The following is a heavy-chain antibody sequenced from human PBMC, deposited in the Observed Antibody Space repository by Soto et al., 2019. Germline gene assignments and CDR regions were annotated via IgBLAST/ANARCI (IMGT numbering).Heavy chain of an antibody. CDR3: ARDPTVTSPYSMDV. V-gene: IGHV1-18*01. Sequence: ASVKVSCKASGYTFTSYGISWVRQAPGQGLEWMGWISAYNGNTNYAQKLQGRVTMTTDTSTSTAYMELRSLRSDDTAVYYCARDPTVTSPYSMDVWGKGTSVTLSS. J-gene: IGHJ6*03. CDR1: GYTFTSYG. D-gene: IGHD4-17*01. CDR2: ISAYNGNT.